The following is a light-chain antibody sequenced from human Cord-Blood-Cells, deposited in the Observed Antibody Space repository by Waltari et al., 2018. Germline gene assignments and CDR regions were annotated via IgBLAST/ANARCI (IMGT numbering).Light chain of an antibody. CDR1: QSISSY. Sequence: DIQMTQSQSSLSASVGERVTITCRASQSISSYLNWYQQKPGKAPKLLIYAASSLQSGVPSRFSGSVSGTDFTLTISSLQPEDFATYYCQQSYSTPPWTFGQGTKVEIK. V-gene: IGKV1-39*01. J-gene: IGKJ1*01. CDR2: AAS. CDR3: QQSYSTPPWT.